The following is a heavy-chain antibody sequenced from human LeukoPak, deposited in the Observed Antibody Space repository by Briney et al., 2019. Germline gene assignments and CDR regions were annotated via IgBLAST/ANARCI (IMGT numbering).Heavy chain of an antibody. Sequence: ASVKVSCKASGYTFTSYGISWVRQAPGQGLEWMGWISAYNGYTKYAEKLQGRVTMATDTSTSTAYMELRSLRSDDTAVYYCASAKYDSSGYYWFDPWGQGTLVTVSS. J-gene: IGHJ5*02. CDR2: ISAYNGYT. CDR1: GYTFTSYG. CDR3: ASAKYDSSGYYWFDP. D-gene: IGHD3-22*01. V-gene: IGHV1-18*01.